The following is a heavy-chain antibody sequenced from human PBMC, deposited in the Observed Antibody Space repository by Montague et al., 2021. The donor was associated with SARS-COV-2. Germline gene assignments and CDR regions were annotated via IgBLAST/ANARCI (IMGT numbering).Heavy chain of an antibody. CDR3: ARAQNTCFIANCVNYFDF. Sequence: SETLSLTCTVSGGSISSYYWSWIRQPPGKGLEWIGYIYYTGSTKYNPSLKSRVTMTLDMHTTRFSLRLNSVTAADTAMYYCARAQNTCFIANCVNYFDFWGLGAQVTVSS. CDR1: GGSISSYY. J-gene: IGHJ4*02. CDR2: IYYTGST. V-gene: IGHV4-59*01. D-gene: IGHD1-1*01.